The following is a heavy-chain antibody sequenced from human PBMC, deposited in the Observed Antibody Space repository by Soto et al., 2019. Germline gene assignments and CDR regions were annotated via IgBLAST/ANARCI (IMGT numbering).Heavy chain of an antibody. CDR3: AKGFVGVCYHCSYHFVS. CDR1: GFTFSSYV. D-gene: IGHD2-8*01. CDR2: ISTSGGNT. Sequence: GGSLRLSCAASGFTFSSYVMNWVRLAPGKGLEWVSGISTSGGNTYYAESVKGRFTIARDNSKNTLYLQLNGLRAEDTAVYYCAKGFVGVCYHCSYHFVSGGQGALDTVS. V-gene: IGHV3-23*01. J-gene: IGHJ4*02.